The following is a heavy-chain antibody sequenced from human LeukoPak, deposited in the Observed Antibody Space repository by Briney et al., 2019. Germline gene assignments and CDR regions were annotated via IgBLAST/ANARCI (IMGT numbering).Heavy chain of an antibody. CDR2: ISGSGGST. J-gene: IGHJ4*02. V-gene: IGHV3-23*01. CDR1: GFPFSSYP. D-gene: IGHD3-3*01. CDR3: AKYLYDFWSGYIN. Sequence: GGPLRLSCAASGFPFSSYPISWVRKPPGRGLEGVSAISGSGGSTYYADSVKGRFTISRDNSKNTLYLQMNSLRAEDTAVYYCAKYLYDFWSGYINWGQGTLVTVSS.